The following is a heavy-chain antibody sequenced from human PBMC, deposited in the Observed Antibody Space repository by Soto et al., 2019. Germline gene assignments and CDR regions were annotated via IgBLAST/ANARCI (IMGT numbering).Heavy chain of an antibody. CDR3: ARSVPPLSWFAP. CDR2: IGGSGTTI. V-gene: IGHV3-23*01. Sequence: GGSLRLSCVASGVPFSAYAMNWVRQTPGKGLEWVCGIGGSGTTIYCADSVKGRFTISRDNFGNTMYLQMNSVRVEDTAVYYCARSVPPLSWFAPWGQGTPVTGSS. CDR1: GVPFSAYA. J-gene: IGHJ5*02.